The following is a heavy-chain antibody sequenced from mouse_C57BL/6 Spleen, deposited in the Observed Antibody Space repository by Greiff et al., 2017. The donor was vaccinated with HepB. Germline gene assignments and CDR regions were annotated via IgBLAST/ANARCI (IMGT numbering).Heavy chain of an antibody. CDR2: IYPGDGDT. J-gene: IGHJ4*01. CDR1: GYAFSSSW. Sequence: QVQLKQSGPELVKPGASVKISCKASGYAFSSSWMNWVKQRPGKGLEWIGRIYPGDGDTNYNGKFKGQATLTADKSSSTAYVQLSSLTSEDSEVYFCAGMIRKAMDDWGQGTSVTVSS. V-gene: IGHV1-82*01. D-gene: IGHD2-4*01. CDR3: AGMIRKAMDD.